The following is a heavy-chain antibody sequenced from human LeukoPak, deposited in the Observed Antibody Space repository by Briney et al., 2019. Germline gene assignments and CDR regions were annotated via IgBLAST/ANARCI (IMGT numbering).Heavy chain of an antibody. CDR1: GGTFSSYA. J-gene: IGHJ4*02. CDR2: IIPIFGIA. V-gene: IGHV1-69*04. CDR3: ARGGGLRAYYFDY. D-gene: IGHD5-24*01. Sequence: SVKVSCKASGGTFSSYAISWVRQAPGQGLEWMGRIIPIFGIANYAQKFQGRVTITADKSTSTAYMELSSLRSEDTAVYYCARGGGLRAYYFDYWGQGTLVTVSS.